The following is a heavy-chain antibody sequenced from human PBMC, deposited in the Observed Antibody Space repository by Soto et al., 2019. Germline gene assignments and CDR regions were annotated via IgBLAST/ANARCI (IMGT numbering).Heavy chain of an antibody. CDR3: AREVVVVAATSYYYYYMDV. V-gene: IGHV3-21*01. CDR2: ISSSSSYI. D-gene: IGHD2-15*01. CDR1: GFTFSSYS. Sequence: GGSLRLSCAASGFTFSSYSMNWVRQAPGKGLEWVSSISSSSSYIYYADSVKGRFTISRDNAKNSLYLQMNSLRAEDTAVYYCAREVVVVAATSYYYYYMDVWGKGTTVTVSS. J-gene: IGHJ6*03.